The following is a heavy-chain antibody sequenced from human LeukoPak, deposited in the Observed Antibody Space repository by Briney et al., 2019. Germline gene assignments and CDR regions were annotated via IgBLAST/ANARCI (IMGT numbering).Heavy chain of an antibody. CDR3: ARHGYYYDSSGYYYPIFDY. V-gene: IGHV4-34*01. J-gene: IGHJ4*02. D-gene: IGHD3-22*01. Sequence: SETLSLTCAVYGGSFSGYYWSWIRQPPGKGLEWIGEINHSGSTNYNPSLKSRVTISVDTSKNQFSLKLSSVTAADTAVYYCARHGYYYDSSGYYYPIFDYWGQGTLVTVSS. CDR2: INHSGST. CDR1: GGSFSGYY.